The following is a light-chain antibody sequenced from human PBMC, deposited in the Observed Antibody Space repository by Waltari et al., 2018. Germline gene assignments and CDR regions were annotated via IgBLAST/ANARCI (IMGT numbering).Light chain of an antibody. CDR1: CSHVGGNTY. V-gene: IGLV2-23*02. CDR3: YSYAGPTTIVL. J-gene: IGLJ2*01. CDR2: DVS. Sequence: QSALSQPASGSGPPGQPVTLPCTGPCSHVGGNTYVSWYQQHLGKSPKLMIYDVSKRPSGVSDRVSGSKAGNTASVTISGHQAEHEADYYCYSYAGPTTIVLFGGGTDLIVL.